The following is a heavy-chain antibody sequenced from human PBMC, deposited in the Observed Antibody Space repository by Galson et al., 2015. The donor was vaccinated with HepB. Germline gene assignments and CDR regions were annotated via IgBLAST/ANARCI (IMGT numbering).Heavy chain of an antibody. J-gene: IGHJ5*02. CDR1: GFTVSSNY. D-gene: IGHD4-17*01. CDR3: ARDHYGDYGGWFDP. CDR2: IYSGGST. V-gene: IGHV3-66*02. Sequence: SLRLSCAASGFTVSSNYMSWVRQAPGKGLEWVSVIYSGGSTYYADSVKGRFTISRDNSKNTLYLQMNSLRAEDTAVYYCARDHYGDYGGWFDPWGQGTLVTVSS.